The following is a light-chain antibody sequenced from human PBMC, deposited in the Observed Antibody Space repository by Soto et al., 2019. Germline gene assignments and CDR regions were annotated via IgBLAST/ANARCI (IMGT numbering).Light chain of an antibody. J-gene: IGKJ5*01. CDR2: DAS. CDR1: QSFRGL. Sequence: LTPSPVTPSVSAGESVTLRCRASQSFRGLLDWYQQTPGQAPKLLIYDASNRPTGVPPRFSGGGSGTVFTLTISSLEPEDSSIYYCQQRHMSPITFGQGTRLEIK. V-gene: IGKV3-11*01. CDR3: QQRHMSPIT.